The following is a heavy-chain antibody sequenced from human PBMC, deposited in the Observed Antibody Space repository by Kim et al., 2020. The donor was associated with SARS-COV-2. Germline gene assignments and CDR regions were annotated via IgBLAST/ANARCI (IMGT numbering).Heavy chain of an antibody. CDR2: GRT. Sequence: GRTYHHPSPKSRVTTSVDTSKTQFSRKLSSVTAADTAVYYCARMYGYFDYWGQGTLVTVSS. J-gene: IGHJ4*02. CDR3: ARMYGYFDY. D-gene: IGHD2-8*01. V-gene: IGHV4-30-2*04.